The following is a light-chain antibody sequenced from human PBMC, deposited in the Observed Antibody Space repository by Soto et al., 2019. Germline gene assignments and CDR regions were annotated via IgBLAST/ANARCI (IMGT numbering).Light chain of an antibody. J-gene: IGKJ1*01. V-gene: IGKV1-39*01. CDR1: QSISSY. CDR2: AAS. Sequence: DIQMTPSPSSLSASVGDRVSLTCRASQSISSYLNWDQQKPGKAPTLLIYAASSLQSGVPSRFSGTGSGTDFTLTISSLQPEDFATYYCQQSYSTPLVTFGQGTKVDIK. CDR3: QQSYSTPLVT.